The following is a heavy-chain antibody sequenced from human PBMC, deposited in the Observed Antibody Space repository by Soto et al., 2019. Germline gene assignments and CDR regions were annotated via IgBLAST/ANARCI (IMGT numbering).Heavy chain of an antibody. J-gene: IGHJ4*02. CDR2: ISGSGVST. D-gene: IGHD6-19*01. Sequence: GGSLRLSCAASGFTFSSYAISWVRQAPWKGLEWVSAISGSGVSTYYADSVKGRFTISRDNSKNKLYLQMNTLRAEDKAVYYCATPIWSGWYREFDYWGQGTLVTVSS. CDR1: GFTFSSYA. V-gene: IGHV3-23*01. CDR3: ATPIWSGWYREFDY.